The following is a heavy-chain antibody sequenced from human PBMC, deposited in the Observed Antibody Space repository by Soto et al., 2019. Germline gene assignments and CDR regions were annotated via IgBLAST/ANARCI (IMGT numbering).Heavy chain of an antibody. V-gene: IGHV3-23*01. CDR3: AKPLVSEYSSSSGPYYFDY. CDR1: GVTFISYA. J-gene: IGHJ4*02. D-gene: IGHD6-6*01. Sequence: GGFLRLSCAASGVTFISYAMSWVRQAPGKGLEWVSAISGSGGSTYYADSVKGRFTISRDNSKNTLYLQMNSLRAEDTAVYYCAKPLVSEYSSSSGPYYFDYWGQGTLVTVSS. CDR2: ISGSGGST.